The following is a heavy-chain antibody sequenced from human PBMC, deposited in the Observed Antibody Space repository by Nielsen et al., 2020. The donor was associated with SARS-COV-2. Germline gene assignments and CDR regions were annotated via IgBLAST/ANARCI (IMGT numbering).Heavy chain of an antibody. J-gene: IGHJ4*02. CDR1: GFTFDDYA. D-gene: IGHD5-12*01. V-gene: IGHV3-9*01. CDR3: AKDLSGYDYEYYFDY. Sequence: SLKISCAASGFTFDDYAMHWVRQAPGKGLEWVSGISWNSGSIGYADSVKGRFTISRDNAKNSLYLQMNSLRAEDTALYYRAKDLSGYDYEYYFDYWGQGTLVTVSS. CDR2: ISWNSGSI.